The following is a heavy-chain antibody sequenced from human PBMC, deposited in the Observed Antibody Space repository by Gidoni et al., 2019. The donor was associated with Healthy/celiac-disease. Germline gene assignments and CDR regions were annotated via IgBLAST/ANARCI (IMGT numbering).Heavy chain of an antibody. CDR2: IRSKAYGGTT. D-gene: IGHD1-26*01. CDR1: EFPFGVYA. Sequence: ELKLVEPGSGWVQPGRSLKLSLKATEFPFGVYAMSWYRQATGKGLEWVGFIRSKAYGGTTEYAASVKGRFTISRDDSKSIAYLQMHRLKTEDTAVYYCLGSYLNLDWFDPWGQGPLVTVSS. V-gene: IGHV3-49*03. J-gene: IGHJ5*02. CDR3: LGSYLNLDWFDP.